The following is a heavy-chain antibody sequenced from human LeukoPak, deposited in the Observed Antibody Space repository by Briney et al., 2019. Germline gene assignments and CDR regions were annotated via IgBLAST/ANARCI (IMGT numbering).Heavy chain of an antibody. CDR2: ISYDGSNK. D-gene: IGHD1-26*01. CDR1: GFTFSSYA. Sequence: HPGGSLRLSCAASGFTFSSYAMHWVRQAPGKGLEWVAVISYDGSNKYYADSVKGRFTISRDNSKNTLYLQMNSLRAEDTAVYYCARAVIVAGATETIDAFDIWGQGTMVTVSS. CDR3: ARAVIVAGATETIDAFDI. V-gene: IGHV3-30*04. J-gene: IGHJ3*02.